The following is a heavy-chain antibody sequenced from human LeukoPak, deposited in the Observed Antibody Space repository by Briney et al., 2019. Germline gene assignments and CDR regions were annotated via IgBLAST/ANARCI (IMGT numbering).Heavy chain of an antibody. CDR3: ARSHRLLWFGELSY. D-gene: IGHD3-10*01. CDR1: GFTFSSYW. CDR2: IKQDGSEK. Sequence: PGGSLRLSCAASGFTFSSYWMSWVRQAPGKGLGWVANIKQDGSEKYYVDSVKGRFTISRDNAKNSLYLQMNSLRAEDTAVYYCARSHRLLWFGELSYWGQGTLVTVSS. V-gene: IGHV3-7*01. J-gene: IGHJ4*02.